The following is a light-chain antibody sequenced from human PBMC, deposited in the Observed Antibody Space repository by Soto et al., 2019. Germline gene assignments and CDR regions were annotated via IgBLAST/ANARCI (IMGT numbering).Light chain of an antibody. CDR2: LNNDGSH. Sequence: QPVLTQSPSASASLGASVELTCTLSSGHSSYAIAWHQQQSEKGPRYLMKLNNDGSHSKGDGIPDRFSGSSSGSERYLTISSLQSEDEADYYCQTWGPNWVFGGGTKLTVL. CDR1: SGHSSYA. CDR3: QTWGPNWV. V-gene: IGLV4-69*02. J-gene: IGLJ3*02.